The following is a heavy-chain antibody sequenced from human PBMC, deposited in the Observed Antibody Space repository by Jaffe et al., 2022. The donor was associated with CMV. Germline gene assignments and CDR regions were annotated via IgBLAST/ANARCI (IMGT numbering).Heavy chain of an antibody. Sequence: EVQLVESGGGLVKPGGSLRLSCAASGFTFSSYSMNWVRQAPGKGLEWVSSISSSSSYIYYADSVKGRFTISRDNAKNSLYLQMNSLRAEDTAVYYCAKAWSSGWYYFDYWGQGTLVTVSS. D-gene: IGHD6-19*01. CDR3: AKAWSSGWYYFDY. CDR1: GFTFSSYS. J-gene: IGHJ4*02. CDR2: ISSSSSYI. V-gene: IGHV3-21*04.